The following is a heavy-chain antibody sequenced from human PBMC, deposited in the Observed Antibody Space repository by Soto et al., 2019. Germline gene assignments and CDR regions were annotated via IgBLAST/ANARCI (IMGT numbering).Heavy chain of an antibody. D-gene: IGHD3-3*01. J-gene: IGHJ6*02. CDR3: ARENEWFRPEGYYYGMDV. CDR2: ISAYNGNT. V-gene: IGHV1-18*04. CDR1: GYTFTSYG. Sequence: GASVKVSCKASGYTFTSYGISWVGQAPGQGLEWMGWISAYNGNTNYAQKLQGRVTMTTDTSTSTAYMELRSLRSDDTAVYYCARENEWFRPEGYYYGMDVWGQGTTVTVSS.